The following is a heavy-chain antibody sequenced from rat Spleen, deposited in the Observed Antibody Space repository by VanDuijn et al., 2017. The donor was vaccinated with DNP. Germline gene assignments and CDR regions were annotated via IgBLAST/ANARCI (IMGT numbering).Heavy chain of an antibody. CDR1: GITFSDSY. D-gene: IGHD1-11*01. CDR3: ATRGNYGGYDF. J-gene: IGHJ2*01. V-gene: IGHV5S10*01. CDR2: IIYDGSSS. Sequence: EVQLVESGGDLVQPGRSLKLSCAASGITFSDSYMAWVRQAATKGLEWVATIIYDGSSSFYRDSVKGRFTISRDYAKTTLYLQMDSLRSEDTATYYGATRGNYGGYDFWGQGVMVTVSS.